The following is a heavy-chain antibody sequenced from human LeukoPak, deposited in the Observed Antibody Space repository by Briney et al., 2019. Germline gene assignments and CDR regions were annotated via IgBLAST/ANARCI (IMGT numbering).Heavy chain of an antibody. V-gene: IGHV4-38-2*02. J-gene: IGHJ4*02. Sequence: SETLSLTCTVSGYSISSGYYWGWIRQPPGKGLEWIGTIYHSGSTYYNPSLKSRVTISVDTSKNQFSLKLSSVTAADTAVYYCARVGGGSGWYGSEWGQGTLVTVSS. D-gene: IGHD6-19*01. CDR1: GYSISSGYY. CDR3: ARVGGGSGWYGSE. CDR2: IYHSGST.